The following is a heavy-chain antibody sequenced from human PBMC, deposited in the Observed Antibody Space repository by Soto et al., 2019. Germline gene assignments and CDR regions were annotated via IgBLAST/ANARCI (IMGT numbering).Heavy chain of an antibody. CDR2: VSGSGGNT. CDR1: GFAFSTYA. Sequence: GGSLRLSCAASGFAFSTYAMNWVRQPPGKGLEWVSSVSGSGGNTYYADSVKGRFTISRDNSKNTLYLQMNSLRAEDTAIYYCAKGGDSSSWSNYFDYWGQGTLVTVSS. CDR3: AKGGDSSSWSNYFDY. D-gene: IGHD6-13*01. V-gene: IGHV3-23*01. J-gene: IGHJ4*02.